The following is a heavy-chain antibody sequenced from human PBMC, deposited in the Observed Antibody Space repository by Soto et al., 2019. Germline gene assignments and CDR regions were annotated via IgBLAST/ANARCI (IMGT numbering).Heavy chain of an antibody. V-gene: IGHV1-8*01. CDR1: GYTFTSYD. CDR3: ARGNAWYYYDSSGYYYDY. Sequence: QVQLVQSGAEVKKPGASVKVSCKASGYTFTSYDINWVRQATGQGLEWMGWMNPNSGNTVYAQKFQDRVTMTRNTSISTAYMELSSLRSEDTAVYYCARGNAWYYYDSSGYYYDYWGQGTLVTVSS. J-gene: IGHJ4*02. D-gene: IGHD3-22*01. CDR2: MNPNSGNT.